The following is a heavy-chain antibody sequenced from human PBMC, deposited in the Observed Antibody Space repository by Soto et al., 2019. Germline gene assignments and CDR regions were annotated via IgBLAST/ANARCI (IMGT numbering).Heavy chain of an antibody. V-gene: IGHV3-23*01. D-gene: IGHD2-21*01. CDR3: EKSALSYAGEFDN. J-gene: IGHJ4*02. CDR1: GFTFSSYS. CDR2: ISGRDDST. Sequence: EVQLSESGGGLVQPGGSLRLSCAASGFTFSSYSMGWVRQASGKGMEWVSAISGRDDSTYHADSVRGRYTISRDNSKNTLYLQMCSLRVEDTAIYYGEKSALSYAGEFDNWGQGALVSVSS.